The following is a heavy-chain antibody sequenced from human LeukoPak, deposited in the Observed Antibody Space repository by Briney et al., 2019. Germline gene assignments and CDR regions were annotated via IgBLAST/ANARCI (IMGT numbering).Heavy chain of an antibody. Sequence: PSETLSLTCTVSGGSVSDNNFFWNWIRQPPGKGLEWIGYIYNSGGTNYNPSLKSRVTISVDTSKNQFSLKLSSVTAADTAVYYCARAGSGYSFDIWGQGTMVTVSS. CDR1: GGSVSDNNFF. CDR3: ARAGSGYSFDI. V-gene: IGHV4-61*01. D-gene: IGHD3-22*01. J-gene: IGHJ3*02. CDR2: IYNSGGT.